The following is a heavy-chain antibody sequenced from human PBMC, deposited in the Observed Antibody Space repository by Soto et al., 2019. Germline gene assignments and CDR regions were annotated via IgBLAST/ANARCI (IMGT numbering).Heavy chain of an antibody. V-gene: IGHV4-34*01. CDR2: INHSGST. Sequence: LSLTCAVYGGSFSGYYWSWIRQPPGKGLEWVGEINHSGSTNYNPSLKSRVTISVDTSKNQFSLKLSSVTAADTAVYYCARGRCIDYWGQGTLVTVSS. CDR3: ARGRCIDY. CDR1: GGSFSGYY. J-gene: IGHJ4*02. D-gene: IGHD2-15*01.